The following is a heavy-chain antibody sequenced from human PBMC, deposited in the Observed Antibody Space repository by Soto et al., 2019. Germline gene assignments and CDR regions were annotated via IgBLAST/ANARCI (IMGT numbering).Heavy chain of an antibody. Sequence: SVKVSCKASGGTFSRYAISWVRQAPGQGLEWMGGIIPIFGIENYAQKFQGRVTITADTSTSTAYMELSSLRSEDTALYYCAYHTMVRGVIISDSYYGMDVWGQGTTVTVSS. CDR3: AYHTMVRGVIISDSYYGMDV. J-gene: IGHJ6*02. D-gene: IGHD3-10*01. CDR2: IIPIFGIE. CDR1: GGTFSRYA. V-gene: IGHV1-69*10.